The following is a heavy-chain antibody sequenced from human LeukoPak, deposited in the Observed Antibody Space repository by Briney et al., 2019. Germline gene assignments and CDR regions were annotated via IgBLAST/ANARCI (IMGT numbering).Heavy chain of an antibody. Sequence: PGGSLRLSCAASGFTFSSYAMHWVRQAPGKGLEWVAVISYDGSNKYYADSVKGRFTISRDNSKNTLYLQMNSLRAEDTAVYYCARAGGGYDALYYDYWGQGTLVTVSS. V-gene: IGHV3-30*01. CDR3: ARAGGGYDALYYDY. J-gene: IGHJ4*02. CDR1: GFTFSSYA. CDR2: ISYDGSNK. D-gene: IGHD5-12*01.